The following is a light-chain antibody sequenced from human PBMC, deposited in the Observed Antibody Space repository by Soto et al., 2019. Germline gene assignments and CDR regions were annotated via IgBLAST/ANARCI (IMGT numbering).Light chain of an antibody. CDR1: QSVTSYY. CDR2: GGS. J-gene: IGKJ4*01. CDR3: LHYGSSTPYT. Sequence: EIVLTQSPGTLSLSPGERATLSCRASQSVTSYYLGWYQQKPGQPPRLLIYGGSNRATGIPDRFSGSGSGTDFTLTITGLEPDAFAVYFGLHYGSSTPYTVGRGTKVEIK. V-gene: IGKV3-20*01.